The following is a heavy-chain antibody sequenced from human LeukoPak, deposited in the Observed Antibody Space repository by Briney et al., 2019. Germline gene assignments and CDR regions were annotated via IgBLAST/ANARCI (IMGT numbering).Heavy chain of an antibody. Sequence: GSSVKVSCKASGGTFSSHAISWVRQAPGQVLEWMGGIIPIFGTANYAQKFQGRVTITADESTSTAYMELSSLRSEDTAVYYCARAPREYQLLWSAFDIWGQGTMVTVSS. D-gene: IGHD2-2*01. CDR2: IIPIFGTA. J-gene: IGHJ3*02. CDR1: GGTFSSHA. V-gene: IGHV1-69*01. CDR3: ARAPREYQLLWSAFDI.